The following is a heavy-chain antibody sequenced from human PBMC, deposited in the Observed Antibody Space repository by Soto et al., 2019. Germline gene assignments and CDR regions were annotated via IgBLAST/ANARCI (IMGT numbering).Heavy chain of an antibody. CDR3: AREPPRYSSSWYFDY. Sequence: QVQLVQSGAEVKKPGASVKVSCKASGYTFTGYYMHWVRQAPGQGLEWMGWINPNSGGTNYAQKFQGWVTMTRDTSISTAYMELSRLRSDDTAVYYCAREPPRYSSSWYFDYWGQGTLVTVSS. V-gene: IGHV1-2*04. J-gene: IGHJ4*02. D-gene: IGHD6-6*01. CDR2: INPNSGGT. CDR1: GYTFTGYY.